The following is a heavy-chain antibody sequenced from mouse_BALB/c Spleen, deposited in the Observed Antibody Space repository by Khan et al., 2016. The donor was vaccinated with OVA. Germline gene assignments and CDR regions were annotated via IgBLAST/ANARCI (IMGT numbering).Heavy chain of an antibody. CDR3: ARDRIDY. CDR2: INPTSGYT. J-gene: IGHJ2*01. CDR1: GYTFTTYW. Sequence: VQVVESGTELAKPGASVKMSCKASGYTFTTYWIHWVKQRPGQGLEWIGYINPTSGYTDYNEKFKDKATLSADKSSSTSYMKLSSLTSEDSAVYYCARDRIDYWGQGTTLTVSS. V-gene: IGHV1-7*01.